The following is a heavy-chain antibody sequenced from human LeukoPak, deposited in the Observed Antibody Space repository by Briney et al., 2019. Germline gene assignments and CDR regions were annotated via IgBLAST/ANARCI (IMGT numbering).Heavy chain of an antibody. CDR3: AAAGLGVAHWFDP. CDR1: GVSLTTYG. J-gene: IGHJ5*02. Sequence: GGSLRLSCSVSGVSLTTYGMHWVRQGPGKGLEWVAWLPYDGSYNLTAVSLGGRFAISKDISKNTLFLDMDSLTPEDSAVYYCAAAGLGVAHWFDPWGQGTLVTVSA. D-gene: IGHD2-15*01. V-gene: IGHV3-30*02. CDR2: LPYDGSYN.